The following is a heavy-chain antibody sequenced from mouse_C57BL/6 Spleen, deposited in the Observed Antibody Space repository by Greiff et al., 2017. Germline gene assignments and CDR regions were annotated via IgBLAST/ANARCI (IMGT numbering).Heavy chain of an antibody. Sequence: QVQLQQPGAELVKPGASVKLSCKASGYTFTSYWMHWVKQRPGQGLEWIGMIHPNSGSTNYNEKFKSKATRTVDKSSSPAYMQLSSLTSEDSAVYYCASGELGRAWFAYWGQGTLVTVSA. CDR2: IHPNSGST. D-gene: IGHD4-1*01. CDR3: ASGELGRAWFAY. CDR1: GYTFTSYW. J-gene: IGHJ3*01. V-gene: IGHV1-64*01.